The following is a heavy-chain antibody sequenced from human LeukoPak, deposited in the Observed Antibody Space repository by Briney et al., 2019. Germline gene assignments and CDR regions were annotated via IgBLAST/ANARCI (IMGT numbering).Heavy chain of an antibody. CDR3: ARSTFLEDPDHYFDY. CDR1: GGSISSGDYY. Sequence: SQTLSLTCTVSGGSISSGDYYWSWIRQPPGKGLEWIGYIYYSGSTNYNPSLKSRVTISVDTSKNQFSLKLSSVTAADTAVYYCARSTFLEDPDHYFDYWGQGTLVTVSS. CDR2: IYYSGST. D-gene: IGHD3-3*01. V-gene: IGHV4-30-4*08. J-gene: IGHJ4*02.